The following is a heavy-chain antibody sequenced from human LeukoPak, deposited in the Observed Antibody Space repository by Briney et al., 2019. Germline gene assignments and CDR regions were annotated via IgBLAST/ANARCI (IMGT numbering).Heavy chain of an antibody. CDR2: IYYSGST. D-gene: IGHD1-26*01. Sequence: WETLSLTCTVSGVSIRSYYRNWIRQPPGKGLEWIGYIYYSGSTNYNPSLKKRVSITVNNYKNQFSLKLSSVTAADTAVYYCARRRLRCWEDAFDIWGQGTMVTVSS. V-gene: IGHV4-59*08. CDR3: ARRRLRCWEDAFDI. CDR1: GVSIRSYY. J-gene: IGHJ3*02.